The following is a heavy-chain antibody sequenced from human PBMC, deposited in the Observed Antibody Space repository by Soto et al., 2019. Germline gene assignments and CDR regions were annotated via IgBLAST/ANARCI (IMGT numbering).Heavy chain of an antibody. CDR2: ISSGSRDI. CDR1: GFTFASHN. V-gene: IGHV3-21*01. D-gene: IGHD3-3*01. J-gene: IGHJ6*03. CDR3: ARSNDFWRETHYYYYMDV. Sequence: GGSLRLSCIASASGFTFASHNFIWVRQAPGKGLEWVSSISSGSRDIYYGDSVKGRFTISRDDAKNTVYLQMNILRVEDTAVYYCARSNDFWRETHYYYYMDVWGKGTTVTVSS.